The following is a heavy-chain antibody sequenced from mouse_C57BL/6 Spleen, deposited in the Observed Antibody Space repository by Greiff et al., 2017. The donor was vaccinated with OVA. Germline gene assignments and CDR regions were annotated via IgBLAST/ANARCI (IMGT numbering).Heavy chain of an antibody. D-gene: IGHD2-5*01. Sequence: VQLQQSGPVLVKPGASVKMSCKASGYTFTDYYMNWVKQSHGKSLEWIGVINPYNGGTSYNQKFKGKATLTVDKSSSTAYMELNSLTSEDSAVYYCARHSNYPFAYWGQGTLVTVSA. CDR1: GYTFTDYY. V-gene: IGHV1-19*01. J-gene: IGHJ3*01. CDR2: INPYNGGT. CDR3: ARHSNYPFAY.